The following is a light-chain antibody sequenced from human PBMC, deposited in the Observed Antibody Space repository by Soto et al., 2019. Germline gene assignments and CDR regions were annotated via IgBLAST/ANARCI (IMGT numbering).Light chain of an antibody. CDR1: QSISSY. J-gene: IGKJ1*01. CDR2: GAS. V-gene: IGKV1-39*01. CDR3: QQSYNNPT. Sequence: DIQMTQSPSSLSASVGDRVTITCRSSQSISSYLNWYQQKPGKVPKLLIYGASSLQSGVPSRFSGSGSGTDFTLTISSLQPEDFATYYCQQSYNNPTFGQGTKVEIK.